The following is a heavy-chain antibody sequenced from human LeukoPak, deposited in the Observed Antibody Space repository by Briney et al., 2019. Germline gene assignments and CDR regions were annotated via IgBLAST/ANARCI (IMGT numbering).Heavy chain of an antibody. CDR2: ISGSGGST. CDR3: ARRSGSSWSSFDY. J-gene: IGHJ4*02. D-gene: IGHD6-13*01. V-gene: IGHV3-23*01. CDR1: GFTFSSYA. Sequence: GGSLRLSCAASGFTFSSYAMSWVRQAPGKGLEWVSAISGSGGSTYYADSVKGRLTISRDNFGNMLYLHLDSLRVEDTAIYYCARRSGSSWSSFDYWGQGALVTVSS.